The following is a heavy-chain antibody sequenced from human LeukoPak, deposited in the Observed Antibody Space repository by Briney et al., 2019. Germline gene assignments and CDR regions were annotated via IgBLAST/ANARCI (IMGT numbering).Heavy chain of an antibody. Sequence: ASVKVSCKASGYTFTSYGISWVRQAPGQGLEWMGWISAYNGNTNYAQKLQGRVTMTTDTSTSTAYMELRSLRSDDTAVYYCARDHTMVRGVITYNWFDPWGQGTLVTVSS. CDR1: GYTFTSYG. CDR2: ISAYNGNT. J-gene: IGHJ5*02. D-gene: IGHD3-10*01. V-gene: IGHV1-18*01. CDR3: ARDHTMVRGVITYNWFDP.